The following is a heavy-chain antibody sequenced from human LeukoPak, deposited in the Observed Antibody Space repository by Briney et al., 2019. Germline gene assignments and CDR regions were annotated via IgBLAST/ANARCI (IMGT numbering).Heavy chain of an antibody. V-gene: IGHV4-30-4*08. CDR3: ARDSPSSGYSDY. D-gene: IGHD3-22*01. CDR2: IYYSGST. CDR1: GGSISSGGYY. J-gene: IGHJ4*02. Sequence: SETLSLTCTVSGGSISSGGYYWSWIRQHPGKGLEWIGYIYYSGSTYYNPSLKSRVIISVDTSKNQFSLKLSSVTAADTAVYYCARDSPSSGYSDYWGQGTLVTVSS.